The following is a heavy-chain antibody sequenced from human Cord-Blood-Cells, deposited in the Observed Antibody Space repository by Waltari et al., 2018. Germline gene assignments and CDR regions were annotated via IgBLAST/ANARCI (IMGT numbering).Heavy chain of an antibody. CDR2: LWYDGSNK. Sequence: QVQLVESGGGVVQPGRSLRLSCAASGVTFSSYGMHGVRQGPGKGLEWVAVLWYDGSNKYYADSVKGRFTISRDNSKNTLYLQMNSLRAEDTAVYYCARDRGAAAGTLGFDYWGQGTLVTVSS. J-gene: IGHJ4*02. CDR3: ARDRGAAAGTLGFDY. D-gene: IGHD6-13*01. V-gene: IGHV3-33*01. CDR1: GVTFSSYG.